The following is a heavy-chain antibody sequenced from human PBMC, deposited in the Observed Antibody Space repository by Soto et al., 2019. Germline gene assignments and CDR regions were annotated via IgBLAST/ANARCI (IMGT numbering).Heavy chain of an antibody. V-gene: IGHV3-13*01. D-gene: IGHD3-9*01. CDR1: GFTISSYD. J-gene: IGHJ4*02. CDR2: IGTAGDT. Sequence: GGSLRLSCAASGFTISSYDMHWVRQATGKGLEWVSAIGTAGDTYYPGSVKGRFTISRENAKNSLYLQMNSLRAEDTAVYYCARALSAYYDILTGYYGKYYFDYWGQGTLVTVSS. CDR3: ARALSAYYDILTGYYGKYYFDY.